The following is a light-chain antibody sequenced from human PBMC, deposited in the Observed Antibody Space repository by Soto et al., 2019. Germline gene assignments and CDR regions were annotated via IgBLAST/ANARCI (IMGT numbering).Light chain of an antibody. CDR3: SSYTSSSTLL. J-gene: IGLJ2*01. Sequence: QSALTQPASVSGSTGQSITISCTGTSSDVCGYNYVSWYQQHPGKAPKLMIYDVSTRPSGVSNRFSGSKSGNTASLTISGLQAEDEADYYCSSYTSSSTLLFGGGTQLTVL. CDR1: SSDVCGYNY. V-gene: IGLV2-14*01. CDR2: DVS.